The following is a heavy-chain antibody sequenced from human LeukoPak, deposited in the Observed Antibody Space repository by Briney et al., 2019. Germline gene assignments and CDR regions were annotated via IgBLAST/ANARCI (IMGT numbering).Heavy chain of an antibody. CDR3: AKGTAGRYCSGGSCYIFDY. D-gene: IGHD2-15*01. CDR1: GFTFSSYA. J-gene: IGHJ4*02. Sequence: GVSLRLSCAASGFTFSSYAMSWVRQAPGKGLEWVSAISGSGGSTYYADSVKGRFTISRDNSKNTLYLQMNSLRAEDTAVYYCAKGTAGRYCSGGSCYIFDYWGQGTLVTVSS. V-gene: IGHV3-23*01. CDR2: ISGSGGST.